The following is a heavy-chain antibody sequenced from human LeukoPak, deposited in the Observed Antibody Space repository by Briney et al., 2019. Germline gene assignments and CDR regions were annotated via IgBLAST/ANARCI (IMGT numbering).Heavy chain of an antibody. CDR1: GYSFSKYW. Sequence: LGESLKISCTASGYSFSKYWIGWVRQTPGKGLEWMGFIYSDESLIGYSPSFEGQVTISADNSINTAYLQWNSLKASDTAMYYCGRYGLSGNGYTSYFYYGMDFWGQGTAVTVSS. CDR3: GRYGLSGNGYTSYFYYGMDF. V-gene: IGHV5-51*01. CDR2: IYSDESLI. J-gene: IGHJ6*02. D-gene: IGHD5-12*01.